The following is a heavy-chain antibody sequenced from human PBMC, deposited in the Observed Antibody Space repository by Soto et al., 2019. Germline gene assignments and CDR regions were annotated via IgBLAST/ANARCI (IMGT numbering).Heavy chain of an antibody. V-gene: IGHV4-34*09. CDR3: ARVWSFYDFWSGYHPSDYYYMDV. CDR1: GGSFSGYY. J-gene: IGHJ6*03. CDR2: IYYSGST. Sequence: SETLSLTCAVYGGSFSGYYWSWIRQPPGKGLEWIGYIYYSGSTYYNPSLMSRVTISVDTSKNQFSLKLSSVTAADTAVYYCARVWSFYDFWSGYHPSDYYYMDVWGKGTTVTVSS. D-gene: IGHD3-3*01.